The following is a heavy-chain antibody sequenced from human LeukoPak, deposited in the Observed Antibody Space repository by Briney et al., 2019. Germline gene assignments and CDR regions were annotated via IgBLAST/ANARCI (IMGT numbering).Heavy chain of an antibody. V-gene: IGHV1-69*04. CDR1: GGTFSSYA. D-gene: IGHD2-15*01. Sequence: SVKVSCKASGGTFSSYAISWVRQAPGQGLEWMGRIIPIFGIANYAQKFQGRVTITADKSTSTAYMELSSLRSEDTAVYYCATESGGRDWYFDPWGRGTLVTVSS. J-gene: IGHJ2*01. CDR3: ATESGGRDWYFDP. CDR2: IIPIFGIA.